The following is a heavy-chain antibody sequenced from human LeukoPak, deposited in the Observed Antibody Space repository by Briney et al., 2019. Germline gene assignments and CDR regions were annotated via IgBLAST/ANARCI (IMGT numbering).Heavy chain of an antibody. Sequence: GGSLRLSCAASGFTFSSYGMHWVRQAPGKGLEWVAVISYDGSNKYYADSEKGRFTISRDNSKNTLYLQMNSLRAEDTAVYYCAKGAAVAGFDYWGQGTLVTVSS. D-gene: IGHD6-19*01. CDR3: AKGAAVAGFDY. CDR1: GFTFSSYG. J-gene: IGHJ4*02. V-gene: IGHV3-30*18. CDR2: ISYDGSNK.